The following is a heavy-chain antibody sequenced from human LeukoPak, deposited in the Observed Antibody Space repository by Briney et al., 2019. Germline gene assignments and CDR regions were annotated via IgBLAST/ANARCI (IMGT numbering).Heavy chain of an antibody. CDR3: ARVRGYSYGYTDY. Sequence: GGSLRLSCAASGFTFSSYSMDWVRQAPGKGLEWVSYISFSSSTIDYADSVKGRFTISRDNAKNSLYLQMNSLRAEDTAVYYCARVRGYSYGYTDYWGQGTLVTVSS. D-gene: IGHD5-18*01. V-gene: IGHV3-48*01. CDR2: ISFSSSTI. CDR1: GFTFSSYS. J-gene: IGHJ4*02.